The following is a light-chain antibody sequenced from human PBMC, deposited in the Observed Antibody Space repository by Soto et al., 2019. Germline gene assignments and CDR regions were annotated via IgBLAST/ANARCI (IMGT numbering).Light chain of an antibody. J-gene: IGKJ1*01. Sequence: DIQMTQSPSTLSASVGDRVNITCRASQSISSWLAWYQQKPGKAPKLLIYKASSLDNGVPSRFSGSGSGTEFTLTISSLQPDDFAAYYCQQYKTYWTFGQGTKVEIK. CDR3: QQYKTYWT. CDR2: KAS. CDR1: QSISSW. V-gene: IGKV1-5*03.